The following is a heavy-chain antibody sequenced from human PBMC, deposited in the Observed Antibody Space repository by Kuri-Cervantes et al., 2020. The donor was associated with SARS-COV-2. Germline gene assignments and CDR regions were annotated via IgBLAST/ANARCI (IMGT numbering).Heavy chain of an antibody. Sequence: GGSLRLSCAASGFTFSSYWMSWVRQAPGKGLEWVANIKQDGSEKNYVDSVKGRFTISRDNAENSLYLQTNSLRVEDTAVYYCAKSGRQYDVWGQGTMVTVSS. CDR2: IKQDGSEK. V-gene: IGHV3-7*01. D-gene: IGHD3-10*01. CDR3: AKSGRQYDV. CDR1: GFTFSSYW. J-gene: IGHJ3*01.